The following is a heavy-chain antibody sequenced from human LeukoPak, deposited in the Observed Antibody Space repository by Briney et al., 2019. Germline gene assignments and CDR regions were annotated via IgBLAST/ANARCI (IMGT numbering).Heavy chain of an antibody. J-gene: IGHJ4*02. V-gene: IGHV4-39*07. Sequence: SETLSLTCTVSGGSISSSSYYWGWIRQPPGKGLEWIGSIYYSGSTYYNPSLKSRVTISVDTSKNQFSLKLSSVTAADTAVYYCARVWRHEWELPPSHYFDYWGQGTLVTVSS. CDR1: GGSISSSSYY. CDR2: IYYSGST. CDR3: ARVWRHEWELPPSHYFDY. D-gene: IGHD1-26*01.